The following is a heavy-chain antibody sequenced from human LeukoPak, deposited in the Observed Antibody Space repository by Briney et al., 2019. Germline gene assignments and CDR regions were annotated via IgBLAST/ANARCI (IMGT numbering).Heavy chain of an antibody. Sequence: GGSLRLSCAASGLSFSFYAMSWVRQAPGKGLEWVAVIWYDGSNKYYADSVKGRFTISRDNSRNTLYLQMNSLRAEDTAVYYCARDRLDGYIDYWGQGTLVTVSS. V-gene: IGHV3-33*08. J-gene: IGHJ4*02. CDR2: IWYDGSNK. D-gene: IGHD5-24*01. CDR1: GLSFSFYA. CDR3: ARDRLDGYIDY.